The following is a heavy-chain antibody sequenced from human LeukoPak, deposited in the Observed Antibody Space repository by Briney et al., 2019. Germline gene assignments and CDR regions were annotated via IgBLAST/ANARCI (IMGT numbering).Heavy chain of an antibody. D-gene: IGHD2-2*02. V-gene: IGHV3-33*06. CDR2: TWYDDSNK. CDR1: GFVFSDYG. CDR3: AKDAGHRDLIPSDFFDY. Sequence: GGSLRLSCAASGFVFSDYGMHWVRQAPGKGLEWVAGTWYDDSNKYYGDSVKGRFTISRDNSKDTLYLRMNSLRAEDTAVYYCAKDAGHRDLIPSDFFDYWGQGTLVTVSS. J-gene: IGHJ4*02.